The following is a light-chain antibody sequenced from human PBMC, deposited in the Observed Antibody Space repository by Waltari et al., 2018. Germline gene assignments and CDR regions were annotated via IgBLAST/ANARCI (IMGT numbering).Light chain of an antibody. CDR2: SPS. Sequence: QTVVTQEPSLTVSPGGTVTLTCASSTGAVTSDYYPNWFQQKPGQAPRELIHSPSVRYSWTPTRFSGSRLGDKAALTLSGVQPEDEADYYCLLYYGGPWVFGGGTKVTVL. V-gene: IGLV7-43*01. J-gene: IGLJ3*02. CDR3: LLYYGGPWV. CDR1: TGAVTSDYY.